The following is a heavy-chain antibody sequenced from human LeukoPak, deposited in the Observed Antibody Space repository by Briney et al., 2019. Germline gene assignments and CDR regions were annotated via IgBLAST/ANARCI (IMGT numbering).Heavy chain of an antibody. CDR3: AGYYHDSSGYLG. V-gene: IGHV4-39*01. CDR2: ISYSGST. Sequence: PSETLSLTCTVSGASISSTGYYWGWIRQPPGKGLEWIGSISYSGSTYYNPSLKSRVTISVDTSKNQFSVKLTSVTAADTALYYCAGYYHDSSGYLGCGQGTLVTVSS. J-gene: IGHJ4*02. CDR1: GASISSTGYY. D-gene: IGHD3-22*01.